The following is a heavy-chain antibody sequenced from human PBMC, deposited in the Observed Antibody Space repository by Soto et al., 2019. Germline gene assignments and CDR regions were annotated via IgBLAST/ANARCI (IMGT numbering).Heavy chain of an antibody. CDR1: GFIFRIYA. CDR3: ARATQSYYDTSGYYSYVH. CDR2: ISGSGGST. J-gene: IGHJ4*02. D-gene: IGHD3-22*01. V-gene: IGHV3-23*01. Sequence: GGSLRLSCAAPGFIFRIYAMNWVRQAPGKGLEWVSVISGSGGSTDYADSVKGRFTISRDNAKSSLYLQMNNLRAEDTAFYFCARATQSYYDTSGYYSYVHWGQGAQVTVSS.